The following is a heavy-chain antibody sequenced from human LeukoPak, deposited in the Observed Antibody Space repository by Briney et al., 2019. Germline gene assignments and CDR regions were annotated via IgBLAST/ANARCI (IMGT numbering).Heavy chain of an antibody. D-gene: IGHD2-2*02. J-gene: IGHJ1*01. V-gene: IGHV3-74*01. CDR3: ATIPLKGSEYFQH. CDR1: GFTFTSYW. Sequence: GGSLRLSCATSGFTFTSYWMHWVRQAPGEGLMWVSRINNDGGSTVYADSEKGRFTISRDNSNNTLYLQMNSLRAEDTAVYYCATIPLKGSEYFQHWGQGTLVTVSS. CDR2: INNDGGST.